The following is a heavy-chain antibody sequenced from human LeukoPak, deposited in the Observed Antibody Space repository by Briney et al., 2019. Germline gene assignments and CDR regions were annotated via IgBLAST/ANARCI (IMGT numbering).Heavy chain of an antibody. V-gene: IGHV3-23*01. CDR1: GFTFSSYA. D-gene: IGHD3-10*01. Sequence: GGSLRLSCAASGFTFSSYAMTWVRQAPGKGLEWVSGISGSGRSTYYADSVKGRFTISRDNSKNTLYLQMNSLKGDDTAVYYCAKDSAFYYIDVWGKGTTVIISS. CDR2: ISGSGRST. J-gene: IGHJ6*03. CDR3: AKDSAFYYIDV.